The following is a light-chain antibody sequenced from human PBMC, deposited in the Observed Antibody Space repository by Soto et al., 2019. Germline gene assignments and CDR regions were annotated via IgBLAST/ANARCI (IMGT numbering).Light chain of an antibody. V-gene: IGKV3-15*01. Sequence: EIVMTQSPATLSVSPGERATLSCRASQSVSSNLAWYQQKPGQAPRLLIYGASTRATGIPARFSGSGSGTEFTLSISRLPSDDCAVYYGAQSNHWPPLPLGGGTKVELK. CDR3: AQSNHWPPLP. J-gene: IGKJ4*01. CDR2: GAS. CDR1: QSVSSN.